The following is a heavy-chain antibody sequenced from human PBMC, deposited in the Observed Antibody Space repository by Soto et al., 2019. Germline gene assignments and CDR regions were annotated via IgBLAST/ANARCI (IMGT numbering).Heavy chain of an antibody. Sequence: SETLSLTCTVSGGSISSYYWSWIRQPPGKGLEWIGEIHPSGSTHFNPSLKSRGTISVDTSKNQFSLKLISVTAADTAVYYCAIYFGIAATNANWFYSWGQGTLVTVSS. D-gene: IGHD6-25*01. V-gene: IGHV4-4*09. J-gene: IGHJ5*01. CDR2: IHPSGST. CDR1: GGSISSYY. CDR3: AIYFGIAATNANWFYS.